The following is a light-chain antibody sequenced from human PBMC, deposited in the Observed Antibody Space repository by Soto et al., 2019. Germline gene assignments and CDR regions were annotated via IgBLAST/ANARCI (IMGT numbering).Light chain of an antibody. V-gene: IGKV3-15*01. Sequence: EIVMTQSPATLSVSPGERATLSCRASQSVSSNLAWYQQKPGQAPRLLIYGASTRATGIPARFSGSWSGTEFTLTISSLQSEDFAFYYCQQYNNWWTFGQGTKVEIK. CDR2: GAS. CDR1: QSVSSN. CDR3: QQYNNWWT. J-gene: IGKJ1*01.